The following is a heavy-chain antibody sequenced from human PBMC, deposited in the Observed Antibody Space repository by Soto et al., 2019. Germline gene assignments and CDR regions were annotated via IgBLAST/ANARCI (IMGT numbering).Heavy chain of an antibody. CDR3: ARLSRRGDFWSGYYPDYGMDV. D-gene: IGHD3-3*01. J-gene: IGHJ6*02. V-gene: IGHV5-51*01. CDR2: IYPGDSDT. Sequence: PGESLKISCKGSGYSFTSYWIGWVRQMPGKGLEWMGIIYPGDSDTRYSPSFQGQVTISADKSISTAYLQWSSLKASDTAMYYCARLSRRGDFWSGYYPDYGMDVWGQGTTVTVSS. CDR1: GYSFTSYW.